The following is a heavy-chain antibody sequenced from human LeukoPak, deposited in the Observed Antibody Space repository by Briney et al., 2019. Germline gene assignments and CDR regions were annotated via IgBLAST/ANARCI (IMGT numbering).Heavy chain of an antibody. CDR3: ARDSAVYDSSGYFLYAFH. Sequence: GASVRLSCKASGYTFSRYSMNWVRQAPGQGLEWMGWINPNSGGTKCAQNFQGRVTMTRDTSISTAYMELRRLRSDDTAVYYCARDSAVYDSSGYFLYAFH. J-gene: IGHJ3*02. V-gene: IGHV1-2*02. CDR1: GYTFSRYS. CDR2: INPNSGGT. D-gene: IGHD3-22*01.